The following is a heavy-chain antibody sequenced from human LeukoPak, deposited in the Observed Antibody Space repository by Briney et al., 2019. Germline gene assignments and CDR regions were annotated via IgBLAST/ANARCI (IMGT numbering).Heavy chain of an antibody. D-gene: IGHD5-24*01. CDR1: GYTFTGYY. J-gene: IGHJ4*02. CDR3: ARVWLTKLYYFDY. CDR2: INPNSGGT. V-gene: IGHV1-2*02. Sequence: ASVKVSCKASGYTFTGYYMHWVRQAPGQGLEWMGWINPNSGGTNYAQKFQGRVTMTRDTSISTAYMELSRLRSDDTAVYYCARVWLTKLYYFDYWGQGTLVTVSS.